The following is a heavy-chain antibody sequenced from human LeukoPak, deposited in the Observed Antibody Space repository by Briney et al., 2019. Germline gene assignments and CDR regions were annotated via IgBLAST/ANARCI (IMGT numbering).Heavy chain of an antibody. CDR2: IYYSGST. J-gene: IGHJ4*02. D-gene: IGHD3-22*01. V-gene: IGHV4-59*08. CDR1: GGSISSYY. CDR3: AGGSKYYDSSGSPGY. Sequence: PSETLSLTCTVSGGSISSYYWSWIRQPPGKGLEWIGYIYYSGSTNYNPSLKSRVTISVDTSKNQFSLKLSSVTAADTAVYYCAGGSKYYDSSGSPGYWGQGTLVTVSS.